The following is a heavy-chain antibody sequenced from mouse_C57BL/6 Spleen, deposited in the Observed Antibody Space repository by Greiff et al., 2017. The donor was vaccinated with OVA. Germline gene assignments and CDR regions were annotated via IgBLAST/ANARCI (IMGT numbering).Heavy chain of an antibody. CDR1: GYAFSSSW. CDR3: ARLYYYGSSYPFFDY. Sequence: VQLQQSGPELVKPGASVKISCKASGYAFSSSWMNWVKQRPGKGLEWIGRIYPGDGDTNYNGKFKGKATLTADKSSSTAYMQLSSLTSEDSAVYFCARLYYYGSSYPFFDYWGQGTTLTVSS. CDR2: IYPGDGDT. D-gene: IGHD1-1*01. V-gene: IGHV1-82*01. J-gene: IGHJ2*01.